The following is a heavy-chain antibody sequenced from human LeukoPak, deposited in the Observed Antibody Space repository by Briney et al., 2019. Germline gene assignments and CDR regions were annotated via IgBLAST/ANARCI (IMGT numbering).Heavy chain of an antibody. CDR3: ARDLKATTVTTFDY. V-gene: IGHV3-23*01. J-gene: IGHJ4*02. Sequence: GGSLRLSCAASGFTFGIYVMTWVRQAPGKGLEWVSAISGSGGSTYYADSVKDRFTISRDNSKNTLYLQMNSLRAEDTAVYYCARDLKATTVTTFDYWGQGTLVTVSS. CDR2: ISGSGGST. CDR1: GFTFGIYV. D-gene: IGHD4-17*01.